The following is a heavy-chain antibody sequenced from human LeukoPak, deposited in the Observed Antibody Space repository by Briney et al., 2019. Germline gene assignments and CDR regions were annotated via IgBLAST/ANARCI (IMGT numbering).Heavy chain of an antibody. CDR1: GYTFTGHY. CDR2: INPKNAAT. Sequence: ASVTVSCKASGYTFTGHYMHWVRQAPGHGLEWMGWINPKNAATNYAQKFQGRVTMTRDTSSGTDYMELSSLSSDDTAVYYCARTLYIAAAPGGLDYWGQGTLVTVSS. J-gene: IGHJ4*02. D-gene: IGHD6-13*01. V-gene: IGHV1-2*02. CDR3: ARTLYIAAAPGGLDY.